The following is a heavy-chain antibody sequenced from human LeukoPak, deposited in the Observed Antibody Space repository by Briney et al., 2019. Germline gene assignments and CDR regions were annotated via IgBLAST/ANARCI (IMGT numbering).Heavy chain of an antibody. CDR2: ISWNSGSI. CDR1: GFTFDDYA. D-gene: IGHD2-2*01. V-gene: IGHV3-9*03. CDR3: AKGYCSSTSCYLFS. J-gene: IGHJ5*02. Sequence: GGSPRLSCAASGFTFDDYAMHWVRQAPGKGLEWVSGISWNSGSIGYADSVKGRFTISRDNAKNSLYLQMNSLRAEDMALYYCAKGYCSSTSCYLFSWGQGTLVTVSS.